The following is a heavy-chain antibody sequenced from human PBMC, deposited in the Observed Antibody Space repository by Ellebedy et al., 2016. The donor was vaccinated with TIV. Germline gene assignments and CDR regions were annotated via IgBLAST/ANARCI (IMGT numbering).Heavy chain of an antibody. CDR3: ARRGDSDFDS. D-gene: IGHD4-17*01. J-gene: IGHJ4*02. Sequence: PGGSLRLSCKLSGYNFSNNWISWVRQKPGKGLEWMGRFHPSDSDTDYRPSFRGHVTMSVDKSISFAFLQWSSLQASDTAMYYCARRGDSDFDSWGQGTVVTVSP. CDR1: GYNFSNNW. V-gene: IGHV5-10-1*01. CDR2: FHPSDSDT.